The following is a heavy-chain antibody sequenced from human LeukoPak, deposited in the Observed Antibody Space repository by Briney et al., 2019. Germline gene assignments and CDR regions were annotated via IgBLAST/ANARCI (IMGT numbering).Heavy chain of an antibody. D-gene: IGHD3-22*01. V-gene: IGHV4-39*01. CDR1: GGSISNSGYY. Sequence: PSETLSLTCTVSGGSISNSGYYWGWIRQPPGKGLEWIGNIYYSGSTYYNPSLKSRVTISVDTSKNQFSLKLSSVTAADTAVYYCAKTYYYDPFDFWGQGTLATVSS. CDR3: AKTYYYDPFDF. J-gene: IGHJ4*02. CDR2: IYYSGST.